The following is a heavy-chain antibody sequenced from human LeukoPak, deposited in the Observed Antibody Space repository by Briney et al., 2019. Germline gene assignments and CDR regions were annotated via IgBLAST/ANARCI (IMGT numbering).Heavy chain of an antibody. CDR1: GFTLSSYE. Sequence: GALRLSCAAPGFTLSSYEKKWGRQAPGKGLGWVSYISSSGSTIYYADSVKGRFTISRDNAKNSLYLQMNSLRAEDTAVYYCAELGITMIGGVWGKGTTVTVSS. CDR2: ISSSGSTI. J-gene: IGHJ6*04. CDR3: AELGITMIGGV. V-gene: IGHV3-48*03. D-gene: IGHD3-10*02.